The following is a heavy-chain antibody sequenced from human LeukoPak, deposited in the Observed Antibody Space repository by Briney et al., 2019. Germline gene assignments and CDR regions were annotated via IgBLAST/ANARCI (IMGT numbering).Heavy chain of an antibody. D-gene: IGHD1-26*01. CDR2: IKTKTDDGAT. J-gene: IGHJ4*02. Sequence: PGGSLRLSCAASGFTFSNARMNWVRQAPGKGLEWVGRIKTKTDDGATDYSAPVKARFTISRDDSKTTLYLQMNGLKIEDTAIYYCTTYVGATAYWGQGTLVTVSS. CDR3: TTYVGATAY. V-gene: IGHV3-15*01. CDR1: GFTFSNAR.